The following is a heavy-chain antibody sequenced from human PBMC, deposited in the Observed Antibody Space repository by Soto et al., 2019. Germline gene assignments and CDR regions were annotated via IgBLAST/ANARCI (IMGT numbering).Heavy chain of an antibody. D-gene: IGHD2-21*02. Sequence: GDSRKISCKSSCYSFTTDWIGWVCQIPGKCLEWMGIISPGASGARYRPSFQGQVTMSVDKAIDTAYLQWSSLKASDTAIYYCARQGTEVTLEYWGQGTPVTVSS. V-gene: IGHV5-51*01. CDR1: CYSFTTDW. CDR2: ISPGASGA. J-gene: IGHJ4*02. CDR3: ARQGTEVTLEY.